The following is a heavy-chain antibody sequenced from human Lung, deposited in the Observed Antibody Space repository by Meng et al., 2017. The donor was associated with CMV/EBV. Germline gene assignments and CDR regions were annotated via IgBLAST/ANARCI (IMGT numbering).Heavy chain of an antibody. D-gene: IGHD7-27*01. V-gene: IGHV1-2*06. J-gene: IGHJ4*02. CDR1: GYTFTGYY. CDR2: ITPSSGGT. Sequence: QVQLGQSGAEAKKPGASVKVSCKASGYTFTGYYMHWLRQAPGQGLEWVGRITPSSGGTTYAQKFQGRVTMTRDTSISTAYMELSSLRSDDAAIYYCVRANLGSADYWGQGTLVTVSS. CDR3: VRANLGSADY.